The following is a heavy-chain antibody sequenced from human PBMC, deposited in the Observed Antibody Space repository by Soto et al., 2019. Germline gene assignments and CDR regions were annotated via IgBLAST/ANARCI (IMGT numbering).Heavy chain of an antibody. Sequence: EVQLVESGGGLVKPGGSLRLSCAASRFTFSNAWMSWVRQAPGKGLEWVGRIKSKTDGGTTDYAAPVKGRFSISRDDSKNPLFLQMDSLKTGDTGVYYCTKDNCSGGRCPGWDVRGKGTTVTVSS. V-gene: IGHV3-15*01. CDR2: IKSKTDGGTT. CDR1: RFTFSNAW. CDR3: TKDNCSGGRCPGWDV. J-gene: IGHJ6*04. D-gene: IGHD2-15*01.